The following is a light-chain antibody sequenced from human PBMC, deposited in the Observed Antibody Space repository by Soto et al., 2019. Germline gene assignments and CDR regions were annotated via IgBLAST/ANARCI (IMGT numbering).Light chain of an antibody. CDR2: QVS. V-gene: IGKV2-30*01. J-gene: IGKJ4*01. CDR3: MQGTHWPLT. CDR1: QSLVYSDGNTY. Sequence: DVVMTQSPLSLPVTLGQPASISCRSSQSLVYSDGNTYLSWFQQRPGQSPRRLIYQVSNRDSGVPDRCSGSGSGPDFTLKISRVEAEDVGVYYCMQGTHWPLTFGGGTKVEIK.